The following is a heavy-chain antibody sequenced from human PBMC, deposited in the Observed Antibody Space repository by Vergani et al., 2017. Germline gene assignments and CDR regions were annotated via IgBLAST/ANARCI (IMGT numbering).Heavy chain of an antibody. CDR3: ARDRSGYENYFDY. CDR2: IYYSGST. V-gene: IGHV4-39*07. D-gene: IGHD5-12*01. J-gene: IGHJ4*02. Sequence: QLQLQESGPGLVKPSETLSLTCTVSGGSISSSSYYWGWIRQPPGKGLEWIGSIYYSGSTYYNPSLKSRVTISVDTSKNQFSLKLSSVTAADTAVYYCARDRSGYENYFDYWGQGTLVTVSS. CDR1: GGSISSSSYY.